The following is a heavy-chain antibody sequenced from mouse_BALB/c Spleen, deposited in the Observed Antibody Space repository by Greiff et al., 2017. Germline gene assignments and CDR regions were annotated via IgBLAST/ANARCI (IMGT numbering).Heavy chain of an antibody. J-gene: IGHJ4*01. CDR3: ALIYYGNYVGYYAMDY. CDR1: GYTFTSYT. CDR2: INPSSGYT. V-gene: IGHV1-4*01. Sequence: VQLQQSGAELARPGASVKMSCKASGYTFTSYTMHWVKQRPGQGLEWIGYINPSSGYTNYNQKFKDKATLTADKSSSTAYMQLSSLTSEDSAVYYCALIYYGNYVGYYAMDYWGQGTSVTVSP. D-gene: IGHD2-1*01.